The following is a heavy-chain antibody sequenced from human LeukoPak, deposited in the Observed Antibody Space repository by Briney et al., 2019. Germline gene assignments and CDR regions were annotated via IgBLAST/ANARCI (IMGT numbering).Heavy chain of an antibody. CDR3: ARDRYSYGYRYFDY. CDR2: IYHSGST. V-gene: IGHV4-38-2*02. D-gene: IGHD5-18*01. Sequence: SETLSLTXTVSGYSVSSGYYWGWIRRPPGKGLEWIGSIYHSGSTYYNPSLKSRVTISVDTSKNQFSLKLSSVTAADTAVYYCARDRYSYGYRYFDYWGQGTLVTVSS. CDR1: GYSVSSGYY. J-gene: IGHJ4*02.